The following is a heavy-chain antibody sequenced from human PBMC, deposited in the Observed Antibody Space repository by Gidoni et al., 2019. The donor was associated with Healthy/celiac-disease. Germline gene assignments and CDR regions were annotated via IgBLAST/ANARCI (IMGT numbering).Heavy chain of an antibody. CDR2: IGTAGDT. V-gene: IGHV3-13*01. CDR3: ARDTPGWAFDI. J-gene: IGHJ3*02. CDR1: GFTFSSYD. Sequence: EVQLVESGGGLVQPGGSLRLSCAASGFTFSSYDMHWVRQATGKGLEWVSAIGTAGDTYYPGSVKGRFTISRENAKNSLYLQMNSLRAEDTAVYYCARDTPGWAFDIWGQGTMVTVSS.